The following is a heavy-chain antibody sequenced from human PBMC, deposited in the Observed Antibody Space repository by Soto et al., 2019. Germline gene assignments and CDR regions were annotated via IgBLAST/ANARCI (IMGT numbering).Heavy chain of an antibody. Sequence: ASVKVSCKASGYIFTNYATHWVRQAPGQRLEWVGWINVGTGNTKYSQNFQGRVTITRDTSATTAYMELSSLRSEDTAVYYCARGAGYCSGDCWNDYYYAMDVWGQGTTVTV. J-gene: IGHJ6*02. V-gene: IGHV1-3*01. D-gene: IGHD2-21*02. CDR2: INVGTGNT. CDR1: GYIFTNYA. CDR3: ARGAGYCSGDCWNDYYYAMDV.